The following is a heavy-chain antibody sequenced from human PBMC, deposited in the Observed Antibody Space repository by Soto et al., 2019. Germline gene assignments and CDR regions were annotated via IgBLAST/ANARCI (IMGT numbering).Heavy chain of an antibody. V-gene: IGHV1-18*04. CDR1: GYTLTNYG. J-gene: IGHJ3*02. CDR2: VTPYKADT. D-gene: IGHD5-12*01. CDR3: ATDGPSNSGNLYAFDI. Sequence: ASVKVSCKASGYTLTNYGVTWVRQAPGQGLEWLGRVTPYKADTNSAQNLQGRVTMATDTSTNTAYLELRSLRSDDTAVYFCATDGPSNSGNLYAFDIWGQGTMVTVSS.